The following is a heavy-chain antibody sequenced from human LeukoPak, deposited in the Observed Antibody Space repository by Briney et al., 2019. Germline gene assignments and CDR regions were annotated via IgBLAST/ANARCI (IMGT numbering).Heavy chain of an antibody. V-gene: IGHV3-7*01. CDR2: IKQDGSEK. CDR3: ARSSYDFMYYFDY. Sequence: GGSLRLSCAASGFTFSSYWMSWVRQAPGKGLEWVANIKQDGSEKYYVDSVKGRFTISRDNAKNSLYLQMNSLRAEDTAVHYCARSSYDFMYYFDYWGQGTLVTVSS. J-gene: IGHJ4*02. CDR1: GFTFSSYW. D-gene: IGHD3-3*01.